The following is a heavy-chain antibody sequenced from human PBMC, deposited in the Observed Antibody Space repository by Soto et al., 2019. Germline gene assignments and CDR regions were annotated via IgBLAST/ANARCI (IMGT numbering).Heavy chain of an antibody. CDR3: ARENTNYDILTGYYDDYFDY. D-gene: IGHD3-9*01. CDR1: GFTFSSYS. J-gene: IGHJ4*02. V-gene: IGHV3-21*01. Sequence: GGSLRLSCAASGFTFSSYSMNWVRQAPGKGLEWVSSISSSSSYIYYGDSVKGRFTISRDNAKNSLYLQMNSLRAEDTAVYYCARENTNYDILTGYYDDYFDYWGQGTLVTVSS. CDR2: ISSSSSYI.